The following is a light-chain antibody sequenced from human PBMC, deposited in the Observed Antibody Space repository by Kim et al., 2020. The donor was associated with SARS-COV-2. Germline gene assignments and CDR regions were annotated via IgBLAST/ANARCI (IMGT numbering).Light chain of an antibody. J-gene: IGLJ1*01. CDR3: QVWDSSSDHFYV. Sequence: PGKKDRITCRGSNMGIKSVHWYQKRQGQSAVLVIYYDSDRPSGIPERFSGSNSGNTATLTISRVEARDEADYYCQVWDSSSDHFYVFGTGTKVTVL. CDR2: YDS. CDR1: NMGIKS. V-gene: IGLV3-21*04.